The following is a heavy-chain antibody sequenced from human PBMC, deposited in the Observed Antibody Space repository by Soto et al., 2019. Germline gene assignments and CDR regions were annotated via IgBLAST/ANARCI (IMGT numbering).Heavy chain of an antibody. Sequence: EVQLVESGGGLVQPGRSLRLSCAASGFTFDDYAMHWVRQAPGKGLEWVSGISWNSGRIGYADSVKGRFTITRDNAKNSQYLQMNSLRAEDTALYYCAKSPSYYGDFDYWGQGTLGTVSS. CDR3: AKSPSYYGDFDY. V-gene: IGHV3-9*01. D-gene: IGHD4-17*01. J-gene: IGHJ4*02. CDR1: GFTFDDYA. CDR2: ISWNSGRI.